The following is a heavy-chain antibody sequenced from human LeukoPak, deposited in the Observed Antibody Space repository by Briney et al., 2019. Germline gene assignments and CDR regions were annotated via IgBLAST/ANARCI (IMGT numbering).Heavy chain of an antibody. CDR3: AKDQGLGGGSVWGY. CDR1: GFTVSSNY. Sequence: GGSLRLSCAASGFTVSSNYMSWVRQAPGKGLEWVSVIYSGGSTYYADSVKGRFTISRDNSKNTLYLQMNSLRAEDTAVYYCAKDQGLGGGSVWGYWGQGMLITVSS. D-gene: IGHD2-15*01. V-gene: IGHV3-53*01. CDR2: IYSGGST. J-gene: IGHJ4*02.